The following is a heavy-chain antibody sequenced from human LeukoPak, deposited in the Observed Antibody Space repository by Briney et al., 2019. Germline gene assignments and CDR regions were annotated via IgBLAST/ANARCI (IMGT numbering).Heavy chain of an antibody. J-gene: IGHJ4*02. CDR3: ARVVVHGDYPFYFDY. Sequence: SQTLSLTCTVSGGPISSGGYYWSWIRQHPGKGLEWIGYIYYSGSTYYNPSLKSRVTISVDTSKNQFSLKLSSVTAADTAVYYCARVVVHGDYPFYFDYWGQGTLVTVSS. CDR1: GGPISSGGYY. CDR2: IYYSGST. D-gene: IGHD4-17*01. V-gene: IGHV4-31*03.